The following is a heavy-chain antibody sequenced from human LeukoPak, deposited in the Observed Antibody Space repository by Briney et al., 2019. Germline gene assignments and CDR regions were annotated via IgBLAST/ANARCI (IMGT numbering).Heavy chain of an antibody. CDR1: GGSFSGCY. V-gene: IGHV4-34*01. D-gene: IGHD6-6*01. Sequence: PSETLSLTCAVYGGSFSGCYWSWIRQPPGKGLEWIGEINHSGSTNYNPSLKSRVTISVDTSKNQFSLKLSSVTAADTAVYYCAIEYSSSGGGDYWGQGTLVTVSS. CDR2: INHSGST. J-gene: IGHJ4*02. CDR3: AIEYSSSGGGDY.